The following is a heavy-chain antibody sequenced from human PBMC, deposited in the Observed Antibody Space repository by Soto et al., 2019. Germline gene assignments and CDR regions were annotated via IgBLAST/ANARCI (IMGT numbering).Heavy chain of an antibody. CDR3: ARGGSNDWQVAFDI. V-gene: IGHV4-34*01. Sequence: PSETLSLTCVVYGGSFSTYYYNWIRQSPGKGLEWIGEINHSGSNNYSPSLKSRVTMSLDTSKNQFSLKLTSVTAADTAVYYCARGGSNDWQVAFDIWGQGTMVTVSS. J-gene: IGHJ3*02. CDR2: INHSGSN. CDR1: GGSFSTYY. D-gene: IGHD3-9*01.